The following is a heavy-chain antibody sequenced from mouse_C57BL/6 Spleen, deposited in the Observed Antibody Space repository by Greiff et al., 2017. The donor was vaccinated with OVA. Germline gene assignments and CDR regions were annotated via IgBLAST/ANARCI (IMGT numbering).Heavy chain of an antibody. Sequence: EVQLVESGGGLVKPGGSLKLSCAASGFTFSSYAMSWVRQTPEKRLEWVATISDGGSYTYYPDNVKGRFTISRDNAKNNLYLQMSHLKSEDTAMYYCAREGAVVAGGYAMDYWGQGTSVTVSS. D-gene: IGHD1-1*01. J-gene: IGHJ4*01. V-gene: IGHV5-4*01. CDR3: AREGAVVAGGYAMDY. CDR1: GFTFSSYA. CDR2: ISDGGSYT.